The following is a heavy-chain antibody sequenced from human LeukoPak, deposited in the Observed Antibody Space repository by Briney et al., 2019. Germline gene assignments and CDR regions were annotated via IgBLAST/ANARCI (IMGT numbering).Heavy chain of an antibody. V-gene: IGHV1-2*02. CDR2: INPNSGGT. J-gene: IGHJ5*02. D-gene: IGHD4-17*01. CDR3: ARGVTNGDYGRMFDP. Sequence: ASVKVSCKASGYSFTGYYIHWVRQAPGQGLEWMGWINPNSGGTNYAQKFRGRVTMTRDTSMSTAFLELSSLRSDDTAVYRCARGVTNGDYGRMFDPWGQGTLVTVSS. CDR1: GYSFTGYY.